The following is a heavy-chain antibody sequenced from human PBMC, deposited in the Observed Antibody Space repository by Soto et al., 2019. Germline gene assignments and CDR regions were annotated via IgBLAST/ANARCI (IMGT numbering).Heavy chain of an antibody. Sequence: PGGALRLSCAASGFTLSIYSMKRVRQAPGKGLEWGADITTSSSFRFYADSLKGRFTISRDDAKNSIYLQMNSLRAEDTAVYYCARDLAAADPSSYFDYWGQGTLVNVSS. CDR3: ARDLAAADPSSYFDY. J-gene: IGHJ4*02. CDR1: GFTLSIYS. D-gene: IGHD6-13*01. CDR2: ITTSSSFR. V-gene: IGHV3-21*01.